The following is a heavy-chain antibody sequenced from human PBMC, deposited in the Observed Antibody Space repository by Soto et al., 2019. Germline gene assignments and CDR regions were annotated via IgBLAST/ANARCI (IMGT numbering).Heavy chain of an antibody. Sequence: SETLSLTCTVSGGSLRLYSWSWIRQSPGKGLEWIGYVYSGGGTNYSPSFMGRVTISVDTTDNQFSLKLNSVTAADTAVYYCARLRPYYYAMDYWGQGTLVTVSS. J-gene: IGHJ4*02. CDR1: GGSLRLYS. D-gene: IGHD3-10*01. CDR3: ARLRPYYYAMDY. V-gene: IGHV4-59*08. CDR2: VYSGGGT.